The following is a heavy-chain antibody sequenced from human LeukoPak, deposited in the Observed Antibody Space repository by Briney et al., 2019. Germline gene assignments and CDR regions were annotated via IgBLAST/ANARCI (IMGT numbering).Heavy chain of an antibody. CDR3: ARDRWELPYYFDY. CDR1: GYIFTDYY. D-gene: IGHD1-26*01. CDR2: LNSSGGST. J-gene: IGHJ4*02. Sequence: ASVKVSCKTSGYIFTDYYIHWVRQAPGQGLEWKGILNSSGGSTTYAQKFQGRITMTRDASTSTVYMELRSLRSEDTAVYYCARDRWELPYYFDYRGQGTLVTVSS. V-gene: IGHV1-46*01.